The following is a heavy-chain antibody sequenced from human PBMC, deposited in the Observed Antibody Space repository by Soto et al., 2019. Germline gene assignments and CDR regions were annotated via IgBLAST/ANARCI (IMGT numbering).Heavy chain of an antibody. CDR3: ARDDPYGMDV. J-gene: IGHJ6*02. CDR1: GGSISSGDYY. Sequence: SETLSLTCTVSGGSISSGDYYWSWIRQPPGKGLEWIGYIYYSGSTYYNPSLKSRVTISVDTSKNQSSLKLSSVTAADTAVYYCARDDPYGMDVWGQGTTVTVSS. V-gene: IGHV4-30-4*01. CDR2: IYYSGST.